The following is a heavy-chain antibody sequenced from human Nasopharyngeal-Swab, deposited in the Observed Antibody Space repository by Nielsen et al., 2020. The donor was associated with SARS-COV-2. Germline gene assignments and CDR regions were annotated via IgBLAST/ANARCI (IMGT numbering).Heavy chain of an antibody. CDR3: AKVGGSGSFDY. J-gene: IGHJ4*02. Sequence: SLKIPCAASGFTFSSYGMHWVRQAPGKGLEWVAVISYDGSNKYYADSVKGRFTISRDNSKNTLYLQMNSLRAEDTAVYYCAKVGGSGSFDYWGQGTLVTVSS. CDR1: GFTFSSYG. D-gene: IGHD3-10*01. V-gene: IGHV3-30*18. CDR2: ISYDGSNK.